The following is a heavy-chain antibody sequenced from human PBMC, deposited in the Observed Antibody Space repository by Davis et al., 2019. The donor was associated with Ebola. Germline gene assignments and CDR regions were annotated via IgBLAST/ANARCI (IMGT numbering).Heavy chain of an antibody. CDR2: IKADGSEK. Sequence: GESLKISCAASGFTFSNYWMTWVRQAPGKGLEWVGHIKADGSEKYYEDSVKGRFTISRDNAKNSLYLQMNTLRAEDTAMYFCERQGGYWGQGTLVTVSS. CDR1: GFTFSNYW. J-gene: IGHJ4*02. V-gene: IGHV3-7*03. CDR3: ERQGGY. D-gene: IGHD3-16*01.